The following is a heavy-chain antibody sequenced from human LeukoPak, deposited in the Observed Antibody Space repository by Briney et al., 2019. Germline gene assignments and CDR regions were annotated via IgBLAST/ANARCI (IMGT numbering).Heavy chain of an antibody. V-gene: IGHV1-18*01. Sequence: ASVKVSCKASGYTFTSYGISWVRQAPGQGLEWMGWISAYNGNTNYAQKLQGRVTMTTDTSTSTAYMELRSLRSDDTAVYYCARVTLTGNHPNWFDPWGQGTLVTVSS. CDR3: ARVTLTGNHPNWFDP. D-gene: IGHD1-14*01. J-gene: IGHJ5*02. CDR1: GYTFTSYG. CDR2: ISAYNGNT.